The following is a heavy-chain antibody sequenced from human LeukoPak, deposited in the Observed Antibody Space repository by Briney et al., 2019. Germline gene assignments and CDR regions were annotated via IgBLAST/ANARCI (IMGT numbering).Heavy chain of an antibody. V-gene: IGHV1-8*01. CDR2: MNPNSGNT. CDR3: VRSDDYSNYDWFDP. Sequence: ASVKVSCKASGYTFTSYDINWVRQAIGQGLEWMGWMNPNSGNTGYAQKFQGRVTMTRNTSISTAYMELSSLRSEDTAVYYCVRSDDYSNYDWFDPWGQGTLVTVSS. D-gene: IGHD4-11*01. CDR1: GYTFTSYD. J-gene: IGHJ5*02.